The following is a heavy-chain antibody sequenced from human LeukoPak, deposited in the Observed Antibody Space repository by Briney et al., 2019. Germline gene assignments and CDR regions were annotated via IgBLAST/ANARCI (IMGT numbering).Heavy chain of an antibody. V-gene: IGHV3-49*04. CDR1: GFTFGDYA. D-gene: IGHD7-27*01. J-gene: IGHJ4*02. CDR3: TRAGDLDPFDY. Sequence: GGSLRLSCTASGFTFGDYAMSWVRQAPGKGLEWVGFIRSKAYGGTTEYAASVKGRFTISRDDSKSIAYLQMNSLKTEDTAVYYCTRAGDLDPFDYWGQGTLVTVSS. CDR2: IRSKAYGGTT.